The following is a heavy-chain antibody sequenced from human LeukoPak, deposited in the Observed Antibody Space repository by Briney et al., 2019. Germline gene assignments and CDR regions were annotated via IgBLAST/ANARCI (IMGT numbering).Heavy chain of an antibody. CDR1: GFTFSSYS. Sequence: GGSLRLSCAASGFTFSSYSMNWVRQAPGKGLAWVSRINSDGTSTNYADSVKGRFTISRDNAKNTLFLQMNSLRAEDTAVYFCARGTIAASGKGWFDPWGQGTLVTVSS. J-gene: IGHJ5*02. CDR3: ARGTIAASGKGWFDP. CDR2: INSDGTST. V-gene: IGHV3-74*01. D-gene: IGHD6-13*01.